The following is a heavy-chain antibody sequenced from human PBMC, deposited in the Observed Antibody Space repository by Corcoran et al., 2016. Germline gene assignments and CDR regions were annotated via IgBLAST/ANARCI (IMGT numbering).Heavy chain of an antibody. Sequence: QVQLQESGPGLVKPSETLSLTCTVSGYSISSGYYWGWIRQPPGKGLEWIGSIYHSGSTYYNPSLKSRVTISVDTSKNQFSLKLSSVTAADTAVYYCARDGFLEWLLVAPGGYYYYGMDVWGQGTTVTVSS. V-gene: IGHV4-38-2*02. J-gene: IGHJ6*02. CDR3: ARDGFLEWLLVAPGGYYYYGMDV. D-gene: IGHD3-3*01. CDR1: GYSISSGYY. CDR2: IYHSGST.